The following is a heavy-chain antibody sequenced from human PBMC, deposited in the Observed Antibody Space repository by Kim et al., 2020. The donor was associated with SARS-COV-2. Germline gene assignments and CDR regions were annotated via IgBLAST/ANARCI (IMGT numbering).Heavy chain of an antibody. V-gene: IGHV4-31*03. CDR3: ARGRYGGGRNYYGTDV. J-gene: IGHJ6*02. CDR1: GDSITSGNCY. CDR2: ISDSGGT. D-gene: IGHD3-10*01. Sequence: SETLSLTCSVSGDSITSGNCYWTWIRQLPGKGLEWFGYISDSGGTHYNPSLKGRLSMSVDTSKNQFSLNLNSVTAADTAVYYCARGRYGGGRNYYGTDVWGQGTTVTVSS.